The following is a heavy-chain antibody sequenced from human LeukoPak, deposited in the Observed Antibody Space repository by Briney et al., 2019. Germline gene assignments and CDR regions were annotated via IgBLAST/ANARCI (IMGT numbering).Heavy chain of an antibody. J-gene: IGHJ6*02. CDR1: GFTFRNYW. V-gene: IGHV3-7*03. D-gene: IGHD2-2*01. CDR3: ARDLQPRYCSSSSCSPA. CDR2: IRPDGSQK. Sequence: GGSLRLSCAASGFTFRNYWMSWVRQAPGEGLEWVANIRPDGSQKYYVDSARGRFTISRDNAKSSLYLQMSSLRPEDTATYYCARDLQPRYCSSSSCSPAWGQGTTVTVSS.